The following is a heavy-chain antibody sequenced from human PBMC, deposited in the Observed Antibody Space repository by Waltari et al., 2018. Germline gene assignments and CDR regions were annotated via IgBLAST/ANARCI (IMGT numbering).Heavy chain of an antibody. CDR1: GYSISSGYY. J-gene: IGHJ3*02. CDR2: IYHSGST. V-gene: IGHV4-38-2*01. Sequence: QVQLQESGPGLVKPSETLSLTCAVSGYSISSGYYWGWIRQPPGKGLEWIGSIYHSGSTYYNPSLKSRVTISVDTSKNQFSLKLSSVTAADTAVYYCARADRDAFDIWGQGTMVTVSS. CDR3: ARADRDAFDI.